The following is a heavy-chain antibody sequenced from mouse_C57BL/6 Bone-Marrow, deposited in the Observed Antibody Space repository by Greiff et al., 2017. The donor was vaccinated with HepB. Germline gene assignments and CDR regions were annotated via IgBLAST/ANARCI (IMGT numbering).Heavy chain of an antibody. CDR2: IDPEDGDT. Sequence: VQLQQSGAELVRPGASVKLSCTASGFNIKDYYMHWVKQRPEQGLEWIGRIDPEDGDTEYAPKFQGKATMTGDTSSNTAYLQLSSLTSEDTAVYYCTTPPIYYDYPYAMDYWGQGTSVTVSS. D-gene: IGHD2-4*01. J-gene: IGHJ4*01. CDR3: TTPPIYYDYPYAMDY. CDR1: GFNIKDYY. V-gene: IGHV14-1*01.